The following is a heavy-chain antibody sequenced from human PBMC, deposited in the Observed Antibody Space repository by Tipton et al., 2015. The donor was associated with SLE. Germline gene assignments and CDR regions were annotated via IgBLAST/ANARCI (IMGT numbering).Heavy chain of an antibody. Sequence: SLRLSCAASGFTFSSYGMHWVRQAPGKGLEWVAVIWYDGSNKYYADSVKGRFTISRDNSKNTLYLQMNSLRAEDTAVYYCARVLITMVRGVIITVDAFDIWGQGTMVTVSS. CDR2: IWYDGSNK. D-gene: IGHD3-10*01. CDR1: GFTFSSYG. V-gene: IGHV3-33*01. J-gene: IGHJ3*02. CDR3: ARVLITMVRGVIITVDAFDI.